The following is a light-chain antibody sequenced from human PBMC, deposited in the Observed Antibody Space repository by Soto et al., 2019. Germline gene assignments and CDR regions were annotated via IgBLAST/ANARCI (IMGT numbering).Light chain of an antibody. Sequence: EIVLTQSPGTLSLSPGERATLSCRVSQSVSSSYLAWYQQKPGQAPRLLIYGASSRATGIPDRFSGSGSGTGFTLTISRLEPEDFAVYYCQQYGSSPDTFGQGTKLEIK. CDR3: QQYGSSPDT. J-gene: IGKJ2*01. CDR1: QSVSSSY. V-gene: IGKV3-20*01. CDR2: GAS.